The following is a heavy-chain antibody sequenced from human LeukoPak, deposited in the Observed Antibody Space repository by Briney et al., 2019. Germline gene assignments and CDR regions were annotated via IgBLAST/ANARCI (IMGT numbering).Heavy chain of an antibody. CDR2: IKSKTDGGTT. J-gene: IGHJ4*02. Sequence: GGSLRLSCAASGFTFSNAWVSWVRQAQGKGLEWVGRIKSKTDGGTTDYAAPVKGRFTISRADSKNTLYLQMNSLKTEDTAVYYCSTDLEGGDLFDYWGQGTLVTVSS. D-gene: IGHD2-21*02. CDR3: STDLEGGDLFDY. CDR1: GFTFSNAW. V-gene: IGHV3-15*01.